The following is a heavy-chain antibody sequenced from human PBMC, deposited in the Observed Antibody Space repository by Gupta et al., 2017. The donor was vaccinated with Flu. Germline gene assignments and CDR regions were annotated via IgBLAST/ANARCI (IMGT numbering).Heavy chain of an antibody. CDR3: ARKGGGHCSGGTCYSFDY. CDR1: GVTFSDSA. D-gene: IGHD2-15*01. J-gene: IGHJ4*02. Sequence: QVQLVQSGAEVKKPGSSVQVSCQASGVTFSDSALNWVRWALGQGLEWMGGSIPVFGQTTYAQKFQGRVTITANEATNTAYLELSSLRSEDTAVYYCARKGGGHCSGGTCYSFDYWGQGTLVTVSS. V-gene: IGHV1-69*01. CDR2: SIPVFGQT.